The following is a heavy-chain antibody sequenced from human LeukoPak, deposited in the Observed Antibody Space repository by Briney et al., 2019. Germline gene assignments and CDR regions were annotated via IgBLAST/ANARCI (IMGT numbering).Heavy chain of an antibody. CDR3: ARANPDYCSGGSCYSHYFDY. J-gene: IGHJ4*02. Sequence: SGTLSLTCAVSGGSISSSNWWSWVRQPPGKGLEWIGEIYHSGSTNYNPSLKSRATISIDKSKNQFSLKLSSVTAADTAVYYCARANPDYCSGGSCYSHYFDYWGQGTLVTVSS. CDR1: GGSISSSNW. CDR2: IYHSGST. D-gene: IGHD2-15*01. V-gene: IGHV4-4*02.